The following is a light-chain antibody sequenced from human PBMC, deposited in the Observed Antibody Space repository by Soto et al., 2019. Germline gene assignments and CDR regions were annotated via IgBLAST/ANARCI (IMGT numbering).Light chain of an antibody. Sequence: IVLMQSPDTLSLSPGERATLSCLASQSVRNSYLAWYQQKPGQAPRLLIYGASSRATGIPDRFSGSGSGTDFTLAISSLQPDDFATYYCQHYNSYSEAFGQGTIVDIK. CDR2: GAS. V-gene: IGKV3-20*01. CDR1: QSVRNSY. CDR3: QHYNSYSEA. J-gene: IGKJ1*01.